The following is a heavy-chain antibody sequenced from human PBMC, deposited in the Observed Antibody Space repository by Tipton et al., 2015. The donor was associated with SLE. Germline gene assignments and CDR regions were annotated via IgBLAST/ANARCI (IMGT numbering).Heavy chain of an antibody. Sequence: TLSLTCAVYGGSFSGYSWSWIRQPPGKGLEWIGEIDHFGNTNYNPSLKSRVTVSVDTSKNQFSLKLSSVTAADTAVYYCARGPDYSNYYFYRMDVWGQGTTVTVSS. D-gene: IGHD4-11*01. CDR2: IDHFGNT. CDR1: GGSFSGYS. V-gene: IGHV4-34*01. J-gene: IGHJ6*02. CDR3: ARGPDYSNYYFYRMDV.